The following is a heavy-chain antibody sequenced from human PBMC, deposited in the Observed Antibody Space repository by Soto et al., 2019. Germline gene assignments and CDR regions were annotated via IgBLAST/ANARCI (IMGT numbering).Heavy chain of an antibody. CDR1: GLTFSSYA. CDR2: ISGSGGST. D-gene: IGHD7-27*01. CDR3: AKVNWGRNYGMDV. Sequence: GGSLRLSCAASGLTFSSYAMSWVRQAPGKGLEWVSAISGSGGSTYYADSVKGRFTISRDNSKNTLYLQMNSLRAEDTAVYYCAKVNWGRNYGMDVWGQGTTVTVSS. J-gene: IGHJ6*02. V-gene: IGHV3-23*01.